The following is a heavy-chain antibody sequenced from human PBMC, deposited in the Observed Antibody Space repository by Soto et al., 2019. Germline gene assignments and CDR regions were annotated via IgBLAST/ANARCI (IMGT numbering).Heavy chain of an antibody. CDR2: ISGYKGDT. D-gene: IGHD3-22*01. CDR3: AREGVRHTMIVVVRYSMYYYYGMDV. Sequence: ASVKVSCKASGYTFTSYGISWVRQAPGQGPEWMGWISGYKGDTNYAQKFQGRVTMTTDTSTSTAYMELRSLRSDDTAVYYCAREGVRHTMIVVVRYSMYYYYGMDVWGQGTTVTVSS. J-gene: IGHJ6*02. CDR1: GYTFTSYG. V-gene: IGHV1-18*01.